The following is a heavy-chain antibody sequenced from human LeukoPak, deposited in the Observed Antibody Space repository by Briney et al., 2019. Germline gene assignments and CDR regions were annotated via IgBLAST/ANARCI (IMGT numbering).Heavy chain of an antibody. CDR2: IYYSGST. Sequence: KPSETLSLTCTVSGGSISSYYWSWIRQPPGKGLEWIGYIYYSGSTNYNPSLKSRVTISVDTSKNQLSLKLSSVTAADTAVYYCASTLGATLFDYWGQGTLVTVSS. V-gene: IGHV4-59*08. D-gene: IGHD1-26*01. CDR1: GGSISSYY. CDR3: ASTLGATLFDY. J-gene: IGHJ4*02.